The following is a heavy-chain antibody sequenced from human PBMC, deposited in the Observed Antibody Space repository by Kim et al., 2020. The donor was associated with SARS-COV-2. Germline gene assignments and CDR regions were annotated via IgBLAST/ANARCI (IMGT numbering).Heavy chain of an antibody. CDR2: INHSGST. CDR3: ARGLYSSTNWLDP. J-gene: IGHJ5*02. CDR1: GGSFSGYY. Sequence: SETLSLTCAVYGGSFSGYYWSWIRQPPGKGLEWIGEINHSGSTNYNPSLKSRVTISVDTSKNQFSLKLSSVTAADTAVYYCARGLYSSTNWLDPWGQGT. V-gene: IGHV4-34*01. D-gene: IGHD6-13*01.